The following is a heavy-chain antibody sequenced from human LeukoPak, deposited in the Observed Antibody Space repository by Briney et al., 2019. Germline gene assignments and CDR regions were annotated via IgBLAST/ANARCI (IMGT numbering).Heavy chain of an antibody. J-gene: IGHJ4*02. CDR3: TRTPSMYYYDSSGYFDY. CDR2: STIHNVNP. CDR1: GYTFTGYY. D-gene: IGHD3-22*01. Sequence: ASVKVSCKASGYTFTGYYIHWVRQAPGQGLEWLGWSTIHNVNPNYAQNFQGRVTLTIDTSTSSGFMELRNLRSDDTAVYYCTRTPSMYYYDSSGYFDYWGQGTLVIVSS. V-gene: IGHV1-18*04.